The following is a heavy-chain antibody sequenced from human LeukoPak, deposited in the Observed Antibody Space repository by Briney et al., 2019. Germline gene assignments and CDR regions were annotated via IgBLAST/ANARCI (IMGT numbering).Heavy chain of an antibody. CDR1: GFTFGDYA. D-gene: IGHD2-21*02. J-gene: IGHJ4*02. CDR3: TRDRTAKGFDY. Sequence: GGSLRLSCTASGFTFGDYAMSWVRQAPGKGLEWVGFIRSKAYGGTTEYAASVKGRFTISRDDSKSIAYLQMNSLKTEDTAVYYCTRDRTAKGFDYWGQGTLVTVSS. V-gene: IGHV3-49*04. CDR2: IRSKAYGGTT.